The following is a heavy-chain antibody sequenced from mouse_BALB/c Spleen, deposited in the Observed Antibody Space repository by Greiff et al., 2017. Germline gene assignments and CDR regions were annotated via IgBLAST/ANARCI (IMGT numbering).Heavy chain of an antibody. J-gene: IGHJ4*01. CDR2: LSDGGSYT. CDR3: AIDTQGYYAIDY. Sequence: EVKLVESGGGLVKPGGSLKLSCAASGFTFSDYYMYWVRQTPGKRLEWVATLSDGGSYTNYPDSVKGRFTISRDKAKNTLYLQMSSLKAEDTAMYCCAIDTQGYYAIDYWGQGTSVTVSS. V-gene: IGHV5-4*02. CDR1: GFTFSDYY.